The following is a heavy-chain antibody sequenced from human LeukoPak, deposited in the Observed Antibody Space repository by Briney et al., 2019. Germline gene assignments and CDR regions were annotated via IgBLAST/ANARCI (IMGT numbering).Heavy chain of an antibody. CDR3: ASRIAAAGALLEY. CDR2: INPSGGST. V-gene: IGHV1-46*01. J-gene: IGHJ4*02. CDR1: GYTFTSYY. Sequence: ASVKVSCKASGYTFTSYYMHWVRQAPGQGLEWMGIINPSGGSTSYAQKFQGRATMTRDTSTSTVYMELSSLRSEDTAVYYCASRIAAAGALLEYWGQGTLVTVSS. D-gene: IGHD6-13*01.